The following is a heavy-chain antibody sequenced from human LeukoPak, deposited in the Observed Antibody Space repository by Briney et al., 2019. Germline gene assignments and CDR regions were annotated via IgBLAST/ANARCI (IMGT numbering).Heavy chain of an antibody. CDR2: IWYDGSNK. D-gene: IGHD3-9*01. Sequence: GGSLRLSCAASGFTFSRYGMHWVRQAPGKGLEWVAVIWYDGSNKYYAESVKGRFTISRDNSKNTLYLQMNSLRAEDTAVYYCARDRYDILTGYTTKNCYGMDVWGQGTTVTVSS. J-gene: IGHJ6*02. CDR3: ARDRYDILTGYTTKNCYGMDV. V-gene: IGHV3-33*01. CDR1: GFTFSRYG.